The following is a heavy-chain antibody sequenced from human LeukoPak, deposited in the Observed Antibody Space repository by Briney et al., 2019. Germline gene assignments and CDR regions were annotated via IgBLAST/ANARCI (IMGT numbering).Heavy chain of an antibody. V-gene: IGHV3-48*03. CDR2: VTISGHTK. CDR1: GFDLHTYE. CDR3: ARGDPHADL. J-gene: IGHJ5*02. Sequence: GGSLRLSCAASGFDLHTYEMNWVRQAPGKGLEWIADVTISGHTKNYADSVKGRFTISRDSARTSLYLQMNSLRVEDTGVYFCARGDPHADLWGQGTLVTVSS.